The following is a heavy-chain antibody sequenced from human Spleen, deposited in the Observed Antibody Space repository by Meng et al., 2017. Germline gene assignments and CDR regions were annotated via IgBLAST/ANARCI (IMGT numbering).Heavy chain of an antibody. D-gene: IGHD7-27*01. Sequence: QVQLQQSGPGLVKPSQPLSLTWAISGDSVSSTSVSWNWIRQLPSGGLQWLGRTYLRSRWYNDYATSVESRITITPDTSKNQFSLHLDSVTPEDTAVYYCARGGTNWGSFDIWGQGTMVTVSS. V-gene: IGHV6-1*01. CDR3: ARGGTNWGSFDI. J-gene: IGHJ3*02. CDR2: TYLRSRWYN. CDR1: GDSVSSTSVS.